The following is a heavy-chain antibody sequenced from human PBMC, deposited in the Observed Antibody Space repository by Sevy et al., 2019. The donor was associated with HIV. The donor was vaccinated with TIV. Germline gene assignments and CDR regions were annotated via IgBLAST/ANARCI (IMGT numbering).Heavy chain of an antibody. Sequence: GGSLRLSCAASGFTFSSYAMHWVRQAPGKGLEWVAVISYDGSNKYYADSVKGRFTISRDNSKNTLYLQMNSLGAEDTAVYYCARDRRGFLNWFDPWGQGTLVTVSS. CDR3: ARDRRGFLNWFDP. V-gene: IGHV3-30*04. J-gene: IGHJ5*02. CDR1: GFTFSSYA. D-gene: IGHD3-10*01. CDR2: ISYDGSNK.